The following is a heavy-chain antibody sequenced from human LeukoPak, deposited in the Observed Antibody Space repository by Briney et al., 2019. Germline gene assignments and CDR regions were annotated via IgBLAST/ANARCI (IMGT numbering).Heavy chain of an antibody. D-gene: IGHD3-22*01. CDR3: ARDEGITMIVPVSGGYFDY. J-gene: IGHJ4*02. V-gene: IGHV3-11*01. Sequence: SGGSLRLSCAASGFTFSDYYMSWIRQAPGKGLEWGSYISSSGSTIYYADSVKGRFTISRDNAKNSLYLQMNSLRAEDTAVYYCARDEGITMIVPVSGGYFDYWGQGTLVTVSS. CDR2: ISSSGSTI. CDR1: GFTFSDYY.